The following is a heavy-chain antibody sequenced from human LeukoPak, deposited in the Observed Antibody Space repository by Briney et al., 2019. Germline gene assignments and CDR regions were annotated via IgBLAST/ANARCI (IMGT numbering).Heavy chain of an antibody. D-gene: IGHD3-9*01. CDR3: ARAGRYFDWLLSPVDFDY. CDR1: GYTFTSYD. J-gene: IGHJ4*02. CDR2: MNPNSGNT. V-gene: IGHV1-8*01. Sequence: GASVKVSCKASGYTFTSYDINWVRQATGQGLEWMGWMNPNSGNTGYAQKFQGRVTMTRNTSISTAYMELSSLRSEDTAVYYCARAGRYFDWLLSPVDFDYWGQGTLVTVSS.